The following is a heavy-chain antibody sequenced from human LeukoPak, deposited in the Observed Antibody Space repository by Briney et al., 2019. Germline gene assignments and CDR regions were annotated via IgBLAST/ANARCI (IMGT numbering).Heavy chain of an antibody. Sequence: GGSLRLSCAASGFTFSSYRMSWVRQAPGKGLEWVSYISDSSNTIYYADSVKGRFTISRDNAKNSLYLQMSSLRAEDTAVYFCARGEGSNYGYAFDYWGQGTLVTVSS. J-gene: IGHJ4*02. CDR1: GFTFSSYR. CDR2: ISDSSNTI. CDR3: ARGEGSNYGYAFDY. V-gene: IGHV3-48*01. D-gene: IGHD5-18*01.